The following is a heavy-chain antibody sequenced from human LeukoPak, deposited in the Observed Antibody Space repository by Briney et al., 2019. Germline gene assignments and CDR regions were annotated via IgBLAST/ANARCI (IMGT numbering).Heavy chain of an antibody. CDR1: GYTFTRYY. CDR3: AREVSSARPDYYYYMDV. V-gene: IGHV1-2*02. CDR2: INPNSGGT. J-gene: IGHJ6*03. D-gene: IGHD6-6*01. Sequence: ASVKVSCKASGYTFTRYYMHWVRQAPGQGLEWMGWINPNSGGTNYAQKFQGRVTMTRDTSISTAYMELSRLRSDDTAVYYCAREVSSARPDYYYYMDVWGKGTTVTVSS.